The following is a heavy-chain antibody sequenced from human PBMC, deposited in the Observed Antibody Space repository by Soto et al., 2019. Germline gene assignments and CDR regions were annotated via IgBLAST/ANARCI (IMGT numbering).Heavy chain of an antibody. D-gene: IGHD3-9*01. CDR2: INSVNSNS. Sequence: ASVKVSCKASGYTFSTYSMHWVRQAPGQRLEWMGWINSVNSNSKYSQKFQDRITLTMDTSANTAYTELSSLRSEDTAVYYCARDADILTAYFPYWGQGTLVTVSS. J-gene: IGHJ4*02. CDR1: GYTFSTYS. V-gene: IGHV1-3*01. CDR3: ARDADILTAYFPY.